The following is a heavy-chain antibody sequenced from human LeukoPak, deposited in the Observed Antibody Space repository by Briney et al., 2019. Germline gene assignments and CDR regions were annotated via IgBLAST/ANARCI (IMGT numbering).Heavy chain of an antibody. CDR3: ARVRSDSNGWYHVLD. J-gene: IGHJ4*02. V-gene: IGHV3-13*01. CDR2: IGAAGGT. Sequence: SGGSLRLSCAASGFTFSSYDMHWVRQGTGKSLEWVSAIGAAGGTYYAGSVKGRFTLSRENAKNSLYLQMNSLTAGDTAVYYCARVRSDSNGWYHVLDWGQGTLVTVSS. D-gene: IGHD6-19*01. CDR1: GFTFSSYD.